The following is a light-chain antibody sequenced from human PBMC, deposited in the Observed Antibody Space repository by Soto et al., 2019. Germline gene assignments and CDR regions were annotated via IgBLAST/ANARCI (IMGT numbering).Light chain of an antibody. CDR3: GAWDSSLMGVV. J-gene: IGLJ2*01. CDR1: SSNVGNKY. CDR2: DNN. V-gene: IGLV1-51*01. Sequence: QSVLTQPPSVSAAPGQKVTISCSGSSSNVGNKYVSWYQQLPGTAPKLLIYDNNKRPSGIPDRFSGSKSATSATLDITALQTGDEADYYCGAWDSSLMGVVFGGGTKVTVL.